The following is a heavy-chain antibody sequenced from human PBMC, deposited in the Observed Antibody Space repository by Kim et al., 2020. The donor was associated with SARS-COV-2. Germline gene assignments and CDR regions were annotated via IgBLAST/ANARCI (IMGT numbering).Heavy chain of an antibody. J-gene: IGHJ4*02. D-gene: IGHD6-13*01. Sequence: NYAQKFQGRVTITADESTSTAYMELSSLRSEDTAVYYCARVGAAADYFDYWGQGTLVTVSS. V-gene: IGHV1-69*01. CDR3: ARVGAAADYFDY.